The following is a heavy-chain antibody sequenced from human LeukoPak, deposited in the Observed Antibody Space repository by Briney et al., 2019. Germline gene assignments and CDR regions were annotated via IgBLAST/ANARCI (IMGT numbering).Heavy chain of an antibody. CDR3: ARPLGGTQNWFDP. Sequence: GESLKISCKGSGYSFTSYWIGWVRQMPGKGLEWMGIIYPGDSDTRYSPSFEGQVTISADKPISTAYLQWSSLKASDPAMYYCARPLGGTQNWFDPWGQGTLVTVSS. CDR1: GYSFTSYW. V-gene: IGHV5-51*01. CDR2: IYPGDSDT. D-gene: IGHD3-16*01. J-gene: IGHJ5*02.